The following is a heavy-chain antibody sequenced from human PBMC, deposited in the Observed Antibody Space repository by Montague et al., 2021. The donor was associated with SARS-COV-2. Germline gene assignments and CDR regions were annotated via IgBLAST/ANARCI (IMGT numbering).Heavy chain of an antibody. CDR1: GGSFSGYH. CDR3: ARPQNRGGERWLQAPMY. CDR2: INHSGST. V-gene: IGHV4-34*01. D-gene: IGHD5-24*01. Sequence: SETLSLTCAVYGGSFSGYHWTWIRQPPGKGLEWIGEINHSGSTNYNPSLKSRLTISVDTSKNQFSLKLSSVIAADTAVYCCARPQNRGGERWLQAPMYWGRGISVTVSS. J-gene: IGHJ4*02.